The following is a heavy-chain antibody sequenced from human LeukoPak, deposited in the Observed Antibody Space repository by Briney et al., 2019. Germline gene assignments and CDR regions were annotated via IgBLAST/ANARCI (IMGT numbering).Heavy chain of an antibody. CDR3: AGGWGSKVYASAFDV. D-gene: IGHD2-8*01. CDR1: GFTFSTYG. CDR2: IWHDGSHK. J-gene: IGHJ3*01. Sequence: GGSLRLSCAASGFTFSTYGMHWVRQAPGKGLEWITVIWHDGSHKDYADSVKGRFTISRDNSKNTVYLQMNDLRAEDTALYYCAGGWGSKVYASAFDVWGQGQWSPSLQ. V-gene: IGHV3-33*01.